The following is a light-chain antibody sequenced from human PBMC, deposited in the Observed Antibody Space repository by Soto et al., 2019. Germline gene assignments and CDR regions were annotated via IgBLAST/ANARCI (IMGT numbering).Light chain of an antibody. CDR3: SSYTSSSNRV. Sequence: QSALTQPSSVSGSPGQSITISCTGTSSDVGGYNYVSWYQQHPGKAPKLMIYEVSNRPSGVSNRISVSKSGNTASLTISGLQAEDEADYYCSSYTSSSNRVFGGGTKLTFL. CDR2: EVS. J-gene: IGLJ3*02. V-gene: IGLV2-14*01. CDR1: SSDVGGYNY.